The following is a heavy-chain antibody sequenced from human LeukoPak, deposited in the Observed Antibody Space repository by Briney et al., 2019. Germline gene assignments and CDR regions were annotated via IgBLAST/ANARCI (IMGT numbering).Heavy chain of an antibody. CDR2: ISSSSSTI. J-gene: IGHJ4*02. CDR1: GFTFSSYS. V-gene: IGHV3-48*01. D-gene: IGHD3-9*01. Sequence: GGSLRLSCAASGFTFSSYSMNWVRQAPGKGLEWVSYISSSSSTIYYADSVKGRFTISRDNAKSSLYLQMNSLRAEDTAVYYCARYYNITVWGQGTLVTVSS. CDR3: ARYYNITV.